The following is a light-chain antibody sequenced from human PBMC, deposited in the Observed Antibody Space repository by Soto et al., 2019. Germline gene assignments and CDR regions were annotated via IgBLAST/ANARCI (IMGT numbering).Light chain of an antibody. CDR1: SSDGGGYNY. J-gene: IGLJ1*01. CDR3: SSYTSSSTPYV. Sequence: QSVLTQPASVSGSPGRSITISCTGTSSDGGGYNYVSWYQQHPVKAPKLMIYDVTNRPSGVSDRFSGSKSGNTASLTISGLQAEDEADYYCSSYTSSSTPYVFGTGTKVTVL. V-gene: IGLV2-14*01. CDR2: DVT.